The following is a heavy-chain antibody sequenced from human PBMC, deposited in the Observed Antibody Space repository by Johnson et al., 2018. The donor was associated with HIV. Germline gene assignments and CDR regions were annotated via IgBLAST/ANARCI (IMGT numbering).Heavy chain of an antibody. CDR3: ARVGRPWLPRDAFDI. Sequence: VQLVESGGGLIQPGGSLRLSCAASGFIVSSNYMSWVRQAAGRGLEWVSVIYAGGKTYYADSVKGRFTISRDNSKNTLYLKMNSLRAEDTAVYYCARVGRPWLPRDAFDIWGQGTIVTVSS. J-gene: IGHJ3*02. D-gene: IGHD6-19*01. CDR1: GFIVSSNY. V-gene: IGHV3-53*01. CDR2: IYAGGKT.